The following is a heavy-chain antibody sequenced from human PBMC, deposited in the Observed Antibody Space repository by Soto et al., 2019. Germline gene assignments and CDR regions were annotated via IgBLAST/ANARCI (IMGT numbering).Heavy chain of an antibody. V-gene: IGHV4-34*01. CDR3: ARIDTLVRVVIAKAYYYYYYYMDV. CDR1: GGSLNDYY. CDR2: IRDSGST. Sequence: SETLSLTCAVSGGSLNDYYWIWIRQPPGKGLEWLGDIRDSGSTNYNPSLKSRVTISVDTSRKQFSLKLTSVTAADTAVYYCARIDTLVRVVIAKAYYYYYYYMDVWGKGTTVTVSS. J-gene: IGHJ6*03. D-gene: IGHD3-10*01.